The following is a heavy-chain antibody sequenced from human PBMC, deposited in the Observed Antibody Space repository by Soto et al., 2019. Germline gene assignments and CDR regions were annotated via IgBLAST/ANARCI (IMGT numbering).Heavy chain of an antibody. J-gene: IGHJ3*02. Sequence: QVQLQESGPGLVKPSETLSLTCTVSGGSISSYYWSWIRQPPGKGLEWIGYIYYSGSTNYNPSLKGRVNISVATSKNQFSLKLSSVPSADTDVYYCARVWGGAFDIWGQGTMVTVSS. CDR3: ARVWGGAFDI. D-gene: IGHD3-10*01. CDR1: GGSISSYY. V-gene: IGHV4-59*01. CDR2: IYYSGST.